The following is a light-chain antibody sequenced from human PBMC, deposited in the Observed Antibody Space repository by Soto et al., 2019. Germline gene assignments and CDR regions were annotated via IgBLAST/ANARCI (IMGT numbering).Light chain of an antibody. J-gene: IGKJ1*01. CDR1: QNIFNF. CDR2: AAS. V-gene: IGKV1-39*01. CDR3: QQSYSFPT. Sequence: DIQLTQSPSSLSASVGDRVTITCRASQNIFNFLNWYKQRSGNVPKLLVCAASTLETGVPARFGGGGSGTDFTLTISSLQPEDVATYYCQQSYSFPTFGQGTKVEVK.